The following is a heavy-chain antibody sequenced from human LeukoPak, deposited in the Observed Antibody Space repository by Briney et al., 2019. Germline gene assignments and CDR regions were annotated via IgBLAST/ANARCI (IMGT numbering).Heavy chain of an antibody. V-gene: IGHV1-18*01. CDR1: GYTFTSYG. Sequence: GASVKVSCKASGYTFTSYGISWVRQAPGQGLEWMGWISAYNGNTNYAQKLQGRVTMTTDTSTSTAYMELRSVRCDDTAVHYCARDSTEAAAGPKWFDPGGQGTLVTVSS. CDR2: ISAYNGNT. J-gene: IGHJ5*02. D-gene: IGHD6-13*01. CDR3: ARDSTEAAAGPKWFDP.